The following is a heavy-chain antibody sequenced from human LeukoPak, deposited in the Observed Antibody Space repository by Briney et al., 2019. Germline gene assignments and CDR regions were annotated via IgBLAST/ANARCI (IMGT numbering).Heavy chain of an antibody. J-gene: IGHJ3*02. CDR1: GFTFSSYW. CDR2: IKQDGSEK. Sequence: GGSLRLSCEASGFTFSSYWMSWVRQAPGKGLEWVANIKQDGSEKYYVDSVKGRFTISRDNAKNSLYLQMNSLRAEDTAVYYCASILGDYGDHVDAFDIWGQGTMVTVSS. CDR3: ASILGDYGDHVDAFDI. D-gene: IGHD4-17*01. V-gene: IGHV3-7*01.